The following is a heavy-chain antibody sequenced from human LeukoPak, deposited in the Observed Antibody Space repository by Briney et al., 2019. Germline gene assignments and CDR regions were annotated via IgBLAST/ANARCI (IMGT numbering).Heavy chain of an antibody. Sequence: GGSLRLSCAASGFTFSNAWMSWVRQAPGKGLEWVGRIKSKTDGGTTDYAAPVKGRFTISRDDSKNTLYLQMNSLKTEDTAVYYCTTDLEGAVVTAIRDFDYWGQGTLVTVSS. CDR2: IKSKTDGGTT. CDR1: GFTFSNAW. CDR3: TTDLEGAVVTAIRDFDY. D-gene: IGHD2-21*02. J-gene: IGHJ4*02. V-gene: IGHV3-15*01.